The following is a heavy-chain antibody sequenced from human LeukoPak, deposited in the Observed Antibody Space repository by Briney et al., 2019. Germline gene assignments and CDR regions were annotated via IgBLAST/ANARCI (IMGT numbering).Heavy chain of an antibody. CDR2: INWNSATI. J-gene: IGHJ3*02. D-gene: IGHD3-22*01. V-gene: IGHV3-9*01. CDR3: ARDRGGGYYDSSGAFDI. CDR1: GFTFDDYA. Sequence: GGSLRLSCAASGFTFDDYAMHWVRQGPGRGLEWVAGINWNSATIDYADSVKGRFTISRDNAKNSLYLQMNSLRAEDTAVYYCARDRGGGYYDSSGAFDIWGQGTMVTVSS.